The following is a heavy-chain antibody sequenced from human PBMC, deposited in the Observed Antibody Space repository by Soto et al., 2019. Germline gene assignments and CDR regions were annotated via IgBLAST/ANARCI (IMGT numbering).Heavy chain of an antibody. CDR3: ARLAGYCSGTSCYGYYGMDV. J-gene: IGHJ6*02. CDR1: GGSISSGPYS. V-gene: IGHV4-39*01. D-gene: IGHD2-2*01. Sequence: SETLSLTCAVSGGSISSGPYSWGWIRQPPGKGLEWIGTFHYSGRTYYSPSLESRVTISVDTSKNQFSLKVSSVTAADTAVFYCARLAGYCSGTSCYGYYGMDVWGQGTTVTVSS. CDR2: FHYSGRT.